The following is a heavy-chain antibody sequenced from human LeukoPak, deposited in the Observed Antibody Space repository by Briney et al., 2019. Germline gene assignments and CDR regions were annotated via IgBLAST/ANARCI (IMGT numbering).Heavy chain of an antibody. Sequence: PSETLSLTCAVYGGSFSGYYWSWIRQPPGKGLEWIGEINHSGSTNYNPSLKSRVTISVDTSKNQFSLKLSSVTAADTAVYYCARGVSINRMDVWGQGTTVTVSS. CDR2: INHSGST. CDR1: GGSFSGYY. CDR3: ARGVSINRMDV. D-gene: IGHD3-3*02. J-gene: IGHJ6*02. V-gene: IGHV4-34*01.